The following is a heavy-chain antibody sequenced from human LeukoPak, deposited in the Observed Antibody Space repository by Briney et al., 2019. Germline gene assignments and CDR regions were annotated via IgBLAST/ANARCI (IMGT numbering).Heavy chain of an antibody. Sequence: GGSLRLSCAASGFTFSSYAMSWVRQAPGKGLEWVSAISGSGGSTYYADSVKGRFTISRDNSKNTLYLQMNSLRAEDTAVYYRAKACVRSYYDILTGSKYFDYWGQGTLVTVSS. V-gene: IGHV3-23*01. D-gene: IGHD3-9*01. J-gene: IGHJ4*02. CDR3: AKACVRSYYDILTGSKYFDY. CDR1: GFTFSSYA. CDR2: ISGSGGST.